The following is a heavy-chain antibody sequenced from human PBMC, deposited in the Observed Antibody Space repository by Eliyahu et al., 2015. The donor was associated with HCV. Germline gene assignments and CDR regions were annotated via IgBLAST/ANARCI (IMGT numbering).Heavy chain of an antibody. Sequence: QVQLVQSGPEVKRSGASVKVSCQPSGYIFTTHGXSWVRQAPGQGLEWMGWIPTDNGDKMIAQKFQGRLSMTTDTSTNTVYMELGSLTSDDTAVYYCARDVNWQPDYWGQGTLVTVSS. CDR1: GYIFTTHG. J-gene: IGHJ4*02. V-gene: IGHV1-18*04. D-gene: IGHD1-20*01. CDR2: IPTDNGDK. CDR3: ARDVNWQPDY.